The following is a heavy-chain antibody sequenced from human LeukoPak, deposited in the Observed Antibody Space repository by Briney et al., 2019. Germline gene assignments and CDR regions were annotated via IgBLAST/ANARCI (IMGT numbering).Heavy chain of an antibody. CDR1: GYTFTSYG. J-gene: IGHJ4*02. CDR2: ISAYNGNT. D-gene: IGHD3-10*01. V-gene: IGHV1-18*04. Sequence: ASVKASCKASGYTFTSYGISWVRQAPGQGLEWMGLISAYNGNTNYAQKLQGRVTMTTDTSTSTAYMELRSLRSDDPAVYYCARDRYYYGSGSYGDYWGQGTLVTVSS. CDR3: ARDRYYYGSGSYGDY.